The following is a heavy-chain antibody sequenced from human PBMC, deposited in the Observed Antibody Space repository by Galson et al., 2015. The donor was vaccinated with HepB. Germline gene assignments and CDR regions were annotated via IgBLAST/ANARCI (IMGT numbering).Heavy chain of an antibody. J-gene: IGHJ4*02. CDR2: ISSSSSTI. V-gene: IGHV3-48*02. D-gene: IGHD2-15*01. CDR3: ARGPLGYCSGGSCYLEYYFDY. Sequence: SLRLSCAASGFTFSSYSMNWVRQAPGKGLEWVSYISSSSSTIYYADSVKGRFTISRDNAKNSLYLQMNSLRDEDTAVYYCARGPLGYCSGGSCYLEYYFDYWGQGTLVTVSS. CDR1: GFTFSSYS.